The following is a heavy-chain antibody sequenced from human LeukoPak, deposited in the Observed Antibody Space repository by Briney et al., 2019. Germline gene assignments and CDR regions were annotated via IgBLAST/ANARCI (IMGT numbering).Heavy chain of an antibody. CDR1: GGSFSGYY. V-gene: IGHV4-34*01. Sequence: PSETLSLTCAVYGGSFSGYYWSWIRQPPGKGLEWIGEINHSGSTNYNPSLKSRVTISVDTSKNQFSLKLSSVTAADTAVYYCARGYYDILTGYPNHDAFDIWGQGTMVTVSS. D-gene: IGHD3-9*01. CDR2: INHSGST. CDR3: ARGYYDILTGYPNHDAFDI. J-gene: IGHJ3*02.